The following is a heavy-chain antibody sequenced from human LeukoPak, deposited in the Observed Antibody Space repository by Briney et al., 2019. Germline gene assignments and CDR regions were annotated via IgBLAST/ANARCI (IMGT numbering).Heavy chain of an antibody. D-gene: IGHD5-18*01. V-gene: IGHV1-69*13. Sequence: SVKVSCKTSGDTFTKHYVHSVRQAPGQGLEWMGGIIPIFGTANSAQKFQGRVTITADESTSTAYMELSSLSSEDTAVYYCASTEGGHGYGYFQHWGQGTLVTVSS. J-gene: IGHJ1*01. CDR1: GDTFTKHY. CDR3: ASTEGGHGYGYFQH. CDR2: IIPIFGTA.